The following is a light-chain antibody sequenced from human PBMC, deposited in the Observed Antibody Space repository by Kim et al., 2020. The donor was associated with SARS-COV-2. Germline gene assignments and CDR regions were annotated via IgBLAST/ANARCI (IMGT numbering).Light chain of an antibody. V-gene: IGKV3-11*01. CDR2: DAS. CDR3: QQRSNWPLT. Sequence: EIVLTQSPATLSLFPGERATLSCRASQSVSSYLAWYQQKPDQATRLLIYDASKRATGIPARFSASGSGTDYTLTISSLEPEDFAVYYCQQRSNWPLTFGGGTKVDIK. CDR1: QSVSSY. J-gene: IGKJ4*01.